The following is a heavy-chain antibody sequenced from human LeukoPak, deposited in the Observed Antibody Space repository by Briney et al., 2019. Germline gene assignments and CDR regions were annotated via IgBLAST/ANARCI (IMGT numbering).Heavy chain of an antibody. CDR2: IDYSGST. CDR1: GDSNTNSIYY. D-gene: IGHD3-10*01. CDR3: ARRNYYGSGSYYHDY. J-gene: IGHJ4*02. Sequence: SETLSLTCTVSGDSNTNSIYYWGWIRQPPGKGLEWIGTIDYSGSTYYSPSLKSRATISIDTSKNQFSLELSSVTATDTAVYYCARRNYYGSGSYYHDYWGQGTLVTVSS. V-gene: IGHV4-39*07.